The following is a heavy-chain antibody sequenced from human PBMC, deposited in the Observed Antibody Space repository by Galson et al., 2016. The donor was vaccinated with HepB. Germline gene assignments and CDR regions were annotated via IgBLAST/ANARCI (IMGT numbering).Heavy chain of an antibody. V-gene: IGHV4-4*02. CDR3: ASYLVQSWAGSDAFDT. J-gene: IGHJ3*02. CDR1: GFTFGSYAM. Sequence: SLRLSCAASGFTFGSYAMSWVRQPPGKRLEWIGEIFHSGITYCNPSLKSRVTMFVDKTNNHFSLNLMSVTAADTAVYYCASYLVQSWAGSDAFDTWGQGTLVTVSS. D-gene: IGHD2-8*02. CDR2: IFHSGIT.